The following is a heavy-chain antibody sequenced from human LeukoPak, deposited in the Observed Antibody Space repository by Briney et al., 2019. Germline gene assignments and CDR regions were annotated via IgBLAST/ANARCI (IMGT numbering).Heavy chain of an antibody. CDR2: ISGSGGST. CDR1: GFTFSSYA. J-gene: IGHJ4*02. CDR3: ANYDYYDSSGYYFFDY. Sequence: GGSLRLSCAASGFTFSSYAMSWVRQAPGKGLEWVSAISGSGGSTYYADSVKGRFTISRDNSKNTLYLQMNSLRAEDTAVYYCANYDYYDSSGYYFFDYWGQGTLVTVSS. D-gene: IGHD3-22*01. V-gene: IGHV3-23*01.